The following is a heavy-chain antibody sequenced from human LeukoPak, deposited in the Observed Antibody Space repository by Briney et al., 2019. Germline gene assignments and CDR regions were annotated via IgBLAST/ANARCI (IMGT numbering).Heavy chain of an antibody. CDR1: GGSISSGGYY. Sequence: PSQTLSLTCTVSGGSISSGGYYWSWIRQHPGKGLEWIGYIYYSGSTCYNPSLKSRVTISLDTSENRFSLKLSSVTAADTAVYYCARIDSSGYYSLIGAFDIWGQGTMVTVSS. V-gene: IGHV4-31*03. D-gene: IGHD3-22*01. CDR2: IYYSGST. CDR3: ARIDSSGYYSLIGAFDI. J-gene: IGHJ3*02.